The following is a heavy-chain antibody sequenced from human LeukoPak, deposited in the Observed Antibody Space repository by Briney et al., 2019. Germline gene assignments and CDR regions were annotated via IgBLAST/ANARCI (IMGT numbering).Heavy chain of an antibody. Sequence: HAGGSLRLSCAASGFTFSSYAMSWVRQAPGKGLEWVSAISGSGGSTYYADSVKGRFTTSRDNSKNTLYLQMNSLRAEDTAVYYCAKDNHDSSGYYYYYYGMDVWGQGTTVTVSS. D-gene: IGHD3-22*01. CDR3: AKDNHDSSGYYYYYYGMDV. CDR1: GFTFSSYA. J-gene: IGHJ6*02. V-gene: IGHV3-23*01. CDR2: ISGSGGST.